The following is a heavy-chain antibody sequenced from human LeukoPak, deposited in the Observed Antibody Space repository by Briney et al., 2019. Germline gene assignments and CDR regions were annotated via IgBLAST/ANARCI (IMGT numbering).Heavy chain of an antibody. D-gene: IGHD3-16*02. V-gene: IGHV1-18*01. CDR2: ISAYNGKT. CDR1: GYTFTSYG. Sequence: SVTVSCMASGYTFTSYGISWVRQAPGQGREWMGWISAYNGKTKYAQKLQGRVTMTTDTSTSTAYMELRSLRSDDTAVYYCARSLITFGGVIAWIDTFDYWGQGTLVTVSS. J-gene: IGHJ4*02. CDR3: ARSLITFGGVIAWIDTFDY.